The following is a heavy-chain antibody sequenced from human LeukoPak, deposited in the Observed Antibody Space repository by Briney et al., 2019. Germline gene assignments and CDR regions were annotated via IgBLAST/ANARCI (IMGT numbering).Heavy chain of an antibody. CDR3: ARDSSQGLCYYGMDV. CDR2: ISSSSSYI. V-gene: IGHV3-21*01. Sequence: PGGSLRLSCAASGFTFSSYSMNWVRQAPGKGLEWVSSISSSSSYIYYADSVKGRFTISRDNAKNSLYLQMNSLRAEDTAVYYCARDSSQGLCYYGMDVWGKGTTVTVSS. CDR1: GFTFSSYS. J-gene: IGHJ6*04.